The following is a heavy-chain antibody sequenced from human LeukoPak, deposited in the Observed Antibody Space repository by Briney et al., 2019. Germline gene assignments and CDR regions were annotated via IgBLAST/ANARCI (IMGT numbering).Heavy chain of an antibody. CDR3: ARLAPSLGYCSGGSCYSGWFDP. J-gene: IGHJ5*02. V-gene: IGHV5-51*01. CDR2: IYPGDSDT. CDR1: GYSFTSYW. Sequence: GESLKISCKGSGYSFTSYWIGWVRQMPGKGLEWMGIIYPGDSDTRYSPSFQGQVTISADKSISTAYLQWSSLKASDTAMYYCARLAPSLGYCSGGSCYSGWFDPWGQGTLVTVSS. D-gene: IGHD2-15*01.